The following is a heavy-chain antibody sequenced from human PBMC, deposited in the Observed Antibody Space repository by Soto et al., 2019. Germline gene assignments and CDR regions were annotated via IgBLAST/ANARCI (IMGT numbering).Heavy chain of an antibody. J-gene: IGHJ5*02. Sequence: QVQLVQSGAEVKKPGSSVKVSCKASGGTFSSYAISWVRQAPGQGLEWMGGITPIFGTANYAQKFQGRVTITADEATSTAYMELSRLRSEDTAVYYCARGPPNWNYGENWFDPWGQGTLVTVSS. V-gene: IGHV1-69*01. CDR2: ITPIFGTA. CDR3: ARGPPNWNYGENWFDP. D-gene: IGHD1-7*01. CDR1: GGTFSSYA.